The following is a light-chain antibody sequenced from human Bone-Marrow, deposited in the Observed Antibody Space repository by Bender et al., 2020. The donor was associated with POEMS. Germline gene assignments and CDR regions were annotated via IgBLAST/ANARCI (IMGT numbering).Light chain of an antibody. V-gene: IGLV2-11*01. J-gene: IGLJ2*01. CDR3: QAWDSNIVL. CDR1: SSDVGYYNF. CDR2: EDN. Sequence: QSALTQPRSVSGSPGQSVTISCTGTSSDVGYYNFVSWYQQHPGKAPKFLIFEDNKRPSGIPERFSGSSSGNTATLTISGTQAMDEADYYCQAWDSNIVLFGGGTKLTVL.